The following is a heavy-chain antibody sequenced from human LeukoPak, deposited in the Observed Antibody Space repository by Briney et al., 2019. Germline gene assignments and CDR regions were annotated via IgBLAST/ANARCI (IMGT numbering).Heavy chain of an antibody. Sequence: PSETLSLTCTVSGGSISSYYWSWIRQPPGKGLDWIGYIYYSGNTNYNPSLKSRVTMSVDTSKNQLSLKLSSVTAADTAVYYCARPRGEFHYYAFDIWGHGTMVTVPS. CDR1: GGSISSYY. V-gene: IGHV4-59*08. J-gene: IGHJ3*02. CDR3: ARPRGEFHYYAFDI. D-gene: IGHD3-16*01. CDR2: IYYSGNT.